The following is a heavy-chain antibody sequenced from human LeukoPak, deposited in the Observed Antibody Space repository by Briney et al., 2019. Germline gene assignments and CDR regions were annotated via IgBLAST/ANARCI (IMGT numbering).Heavy chain of an antibody. D-gene: IGHD6-19*01. CDR3: ARLRGGIYSSRDAFDI. CDR2: ISPDNSDT. V-gene: IGHV1-18*04. CDR1: GYTFTTNG. Sequence: ASVKASCTASGYTFTTNGISWVRQAPGHRLEWRAWISPDNSDTKYAQEFQGRLTVTTDTSTSTAYMELRSLRSDDTAVYYCARLRGGIYSSRDAFDIWGQGTMVTVSS. J-gene: IGHJ3*02.